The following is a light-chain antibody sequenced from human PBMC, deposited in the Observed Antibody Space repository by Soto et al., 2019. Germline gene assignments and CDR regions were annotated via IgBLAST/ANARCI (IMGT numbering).Light chain of an antibody. V-gene: IGLV2-14*01. Sequence: QSAMTQPASVSGSPGQSITISCTGTSSDIGGYNYVSWYQQHPGKAPRLIIYGVSNRPSGISNRFSGSKSGNTASLTIFGLQADDEADYYCAAWDDSLNGPYVFGTGTKLTVL. CDR1: SSDIGGYNY. CDR3: AAWDDSLNGPYV. J-gene: IGLJ1*01. CDR2: GVS.